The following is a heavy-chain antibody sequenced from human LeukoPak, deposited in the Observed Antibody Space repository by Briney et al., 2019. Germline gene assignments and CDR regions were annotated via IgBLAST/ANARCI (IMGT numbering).Heavy chain of an antibody. CDR1: GYTFPSYF. V-gene: IGHV1-46*01. CDR3: ARTAARRFDY. D-gene: IGHD6-6*01. J-gene: IGHJ4*02. Sequence: ASVKVSCKASGYTFPSYFMHWVRQAPGQGLEWIGIINPTGGSTTYAQKFQGRVTMTRDTSTSTVYMGLSSLRSDDTAVYYCARTAARRFDYWGQGTLVTVSS. CDR2: INPTGGST.